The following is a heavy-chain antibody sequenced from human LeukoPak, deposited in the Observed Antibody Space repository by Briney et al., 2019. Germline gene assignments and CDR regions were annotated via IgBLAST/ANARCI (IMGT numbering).Heavy chain of an antibody. J-gene: IGHJ3*02. CDR1: GFTFTNAW. V-gene: IGHV3-15*01. D-gene: IGHD2-15*01. CDR3: TTAPRGYCSGGSCSYAFDI. Sequence: GGSLRLSCAASGFTFTNAWMNWVRQAPGKGLEWVGRIKSKTDGGTTDYAAPVKGRFTISRDDSKNTLYLQMNSLKTEDTAVYYCTTAPRGYCSGGSCSYAFDIWGQGTMVTVSS. CDR2: IKSKTDGGTT.